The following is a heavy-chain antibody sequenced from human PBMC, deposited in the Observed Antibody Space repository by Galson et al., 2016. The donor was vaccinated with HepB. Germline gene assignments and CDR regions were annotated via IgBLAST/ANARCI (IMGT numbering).Heavy chain of an antibody. CDR2: ISWDSGVT. Sequence: SLRLSCAASGFTFEHYAMHWVRQAPGKGLEWVSAISWDSGVTIYADSVRGRFTISRDNAKNSLYLQMNSLRAEDTALYYCVKDREYRCSRTTCYWEFDYWGQGTLVTVSS. CDR1: GFTFEHYA. D-gene: IGHD2-2*01. CDR3: VKDREYRCSRTTCYWEFDY. J-gene: IGHJ4*02. V-gene: IGHV3-9*01.